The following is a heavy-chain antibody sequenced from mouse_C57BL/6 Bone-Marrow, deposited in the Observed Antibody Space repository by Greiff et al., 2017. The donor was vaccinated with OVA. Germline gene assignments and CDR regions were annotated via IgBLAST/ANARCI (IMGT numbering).Heavy chain of an antibody. CDR2: INPSRGYT. CDR3: ALITTEGY. V-gene: IGHV1-4*01. CDR1: GYTFTSYT. Sequence: QVQLPQSGAELARTGASVKMSCKGSGYTFTSYTLPWVKKRPGQGLEWIGYINPSRGYTKYNQKFKDKATLTADKYSSTAYMQLSSLTSEDSAVYYCALITTEGYWGQGTTLTVSS. D-gene: IGHD1-1*01. J-gene: IGHJ2*01.